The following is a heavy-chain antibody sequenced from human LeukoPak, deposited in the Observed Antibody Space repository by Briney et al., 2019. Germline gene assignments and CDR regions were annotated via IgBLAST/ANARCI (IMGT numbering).Heavy chain of an antibody. J-gene: IGHJ6*03. CDR1: GFTFSTYA. CDR2: FSGSVGTT. D-gene: IGHD2-8*01. V-gene: IGHV3-23*01. CDR3: ANGNRCTSPNCLGYYYFYMDV. Sequence: PGGSLRLSSAASGFTFSTYAMNWVRQAPGRGREWVSGFSGSVGTTYYADSVKGRFTISRDNSKNTLYLQMNSLRAEDTAVYYCANGNRCTSPNCLGYYYFYMDVWGKGTTVTVSS.